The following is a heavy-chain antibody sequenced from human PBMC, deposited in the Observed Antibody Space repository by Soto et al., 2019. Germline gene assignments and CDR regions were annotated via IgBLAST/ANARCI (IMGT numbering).Heavy chain of an antibody. CDR1: GYTFTSYY. CDR2: INPSGGST. Sequence: ASVKVSCKASGYTFTSYYMHWVRQAPGQGLEWMGIINPSGGSTSYAQKFQGRVTMTRDTSTSTVYMELSSLRSEDTAVYYRAREGAGASAYYGMDVWGQGTTVTLSS. D-gene: IGHD1-26*01. J-gene: IGHJ6*02. CDR3: AREGAGASAYYGMDV. V-gene: IGHV1-46*01.